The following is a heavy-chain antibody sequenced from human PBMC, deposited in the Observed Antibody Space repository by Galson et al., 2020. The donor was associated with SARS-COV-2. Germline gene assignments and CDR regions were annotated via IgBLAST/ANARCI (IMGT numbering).Heavy chain of an antibody. D-gene: IGHD6-19*01. CDR2: ISYDGSNK. CDR3: AKDGIAVAGTPYYYYMDV. V-gene: IGHV3-30*18. CDR1: GFTFSSYG. J-gene: IGHJ6*03. Sequence: GGSLRLSCAASGFTFSSYGMHWVRQAPGKGLEWVAVISYDGSNKYYADSVKGRFTISRDNSKNTLYLQMNSLRAEDTAVYYCAKDGIAVAGTPYYYYMDVWGKGTTVTVSS.